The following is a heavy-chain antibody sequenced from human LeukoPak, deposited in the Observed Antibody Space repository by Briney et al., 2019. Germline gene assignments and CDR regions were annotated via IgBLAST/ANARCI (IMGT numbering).Heavy chain of an antibody. CDR1: GDATSTSY. V-gene: IGHV4-59*08. D-gene: IGHD6-19*01. CDR3: ARGAGYSSGWQVYYYYMDV. J-gene: IGHJ6*03. Sequence: PSEALSLTCTVPGDATSTSYRTWIRHPPGEGLAWIGYLYYTGSPTYNSSLKSRVTISLGTSKNQLSLKLSSVTAADTAVYYCARGAGYSSGWQVYYYYMDVWGKGTTVTVSS. CDR2: LYYTGSP.